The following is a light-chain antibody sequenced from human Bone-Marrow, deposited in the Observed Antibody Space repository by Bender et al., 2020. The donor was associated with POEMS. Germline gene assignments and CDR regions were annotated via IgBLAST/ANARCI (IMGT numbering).Light chain of an antibody. V-gene: IGLV2-23*02. J-gene: IGLJ2*01. Sequence: QSALTQPASVSGSPGQSITISCTGTTSDVGSYNYVSWYRQHPGKAPKLMIYEVSERPSGVPDRFSGSKSGNTASLTISGLQAEDEADYYCCSYANSNILLFGGGTKLTVL. CDR1: TSDVGSYNY. CDR3: CSYANSNILL. CDR2: EVS.